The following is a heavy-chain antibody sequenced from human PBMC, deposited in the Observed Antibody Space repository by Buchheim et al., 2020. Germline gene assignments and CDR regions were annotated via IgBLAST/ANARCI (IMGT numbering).Heavy chain of an antibody. CDR3: AKEGAAGYCSSTSCYLTSNWFDP. CDR1: GFTFSSYA. CDR2: ISGSGGST. Sequence: EVQLLESGGGLVQPGGSLRLSCAASGFTFSSYAMSWVRQAPGKGLEWVSAISGSGGSTYYADSVKGRFTISRDNSKNTLHLQMNSLRAEDTAVYYCAKEGAAGYCSSTSCYLTSNWFDPWGQGTL. J-gene: IGHJ5*02. D-gene: IGHD2-2*03. V-gene: IGHV3-23*01.